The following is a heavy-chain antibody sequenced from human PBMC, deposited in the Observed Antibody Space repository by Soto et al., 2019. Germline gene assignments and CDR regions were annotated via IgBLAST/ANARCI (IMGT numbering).Heavy chain of an antibody. V-gene: IGHV3-74*03. CDR2: INSDGSIT. Sequence: EVQLEESGGDLVQPGGSLRLSCAASGFTFSTYWMHWVRQAPGKGLVWVSRINSDGSITTYADSVKGRFTISRDNSKNRLYRQMTSLRAEDTAVYYCARVATGSYSWRESWGQGTLATVSP. D-gene: IGHD1-26*01. CDR3: ARVATGSYSWRES. J-gene: IGHJ1*01. CDR1: GFTFSTYW.